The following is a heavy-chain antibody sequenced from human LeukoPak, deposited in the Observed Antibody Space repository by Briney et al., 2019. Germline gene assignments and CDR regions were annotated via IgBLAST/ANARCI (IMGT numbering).Heavy chain of an antibody. CDR1: GFTFSNAW. CDR3: ATDPAQNEYGDIDY. V-gene: IGHV3-7*01. D-gene: IGHD4-17*01. CDR2: IKQDGSEK. Sequence: GGSLRLSCAASGFTFSNAWMNWVRQAPGKGLEWVANIKQDGSEKYYVDSVKGRFTISRDSAKNSLYLQMNSLRAEDTAVYYCATDPAQNEYGDIDYWGQGALVTVSS. J-gene: IGHJ4*02.